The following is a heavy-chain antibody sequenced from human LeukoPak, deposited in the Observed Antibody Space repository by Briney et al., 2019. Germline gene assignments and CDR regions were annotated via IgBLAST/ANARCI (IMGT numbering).Heavy chain of an antibody. Sequence: GGSLRLSCAASGFTVSSNYMSWVRQAPGKGLEWVSVTYSGGSTYYADSVKGRFTISRDNSKNTLYLQMNSLRAEDTAVYYCAKDPPNYYDSSGYHFDYWGQGTLVTVSS. D-gene: IGHD3-22*01. J-gene: IGHJ4*02. CDR1: GFTVSSNY. CDR2: TYSGGST. V-gene: IGHV3-53*01. CDR3: AKDPPNYYDSSGYHFDY.